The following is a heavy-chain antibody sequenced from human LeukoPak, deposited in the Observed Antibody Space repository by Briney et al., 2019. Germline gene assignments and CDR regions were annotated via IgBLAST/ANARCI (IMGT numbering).Heavy chain of an antibody. CDR3: ARDHRTYYYDSSGYRKPSGNDY. Sequence: ASVKVSCKASGYTFTSYYMHWVRQAPGQGLEWMGIINPSGGSTSYAQKFQGRVTMTRDTSISTAYMELSRLRSDDTAVYYCARDHRTYYYDSSGYRKPSGNDYWGQGTLVTVSS. CDR2: INPSGGST. D-gene: IGHD3-22*01. V-gene: IGHV1-46*01. CDR1: GYTFTSYY. J-gene: IGHJ4*02.